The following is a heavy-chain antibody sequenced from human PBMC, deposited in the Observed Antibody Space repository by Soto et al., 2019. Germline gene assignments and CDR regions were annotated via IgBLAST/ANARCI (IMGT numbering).Heavy chain of an antibody. CDR1: GFIFDDYA. Sequence: TGGSLRLSCLASGFIFDDYAIHWVRQVAGKGLEWVSGIDWNRATVGYADSVKGRFTLSRDNARNSVVLQMNSLRPEDTAVYYCVKDVGSRHYDFTNFDSWGQRTLVTVSS. CDR3: VKDVGSRHYDFTNFDS. D-gene: IGHD3-3*01. CDR2: IDWNRATV. J-gene: IGHJ4*02. V-gene: IGHV3-9*01.